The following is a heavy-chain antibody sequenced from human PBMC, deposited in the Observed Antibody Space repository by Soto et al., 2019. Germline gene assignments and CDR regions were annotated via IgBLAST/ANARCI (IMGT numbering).Heavy chain of an antibody. CDR1: GGTFPSDT. J-gene: IGHJ3*02. Sequence: QMQLMQSGSEVKKPGSSVKVSCKASGGTFPSDTISWVRQAPGQGLEWMGGIVPIFGTPNYAQKFQGRVTITADGSTNTAYMELSSLRSEATAVYYCARPTSGYYHDAFDIWGQGTLVTVSS. V-gene: IGHV1-69*01. CDR3: ARPTSGYYHDAFDI. CDR2: IVPIFGTP. D-gene: IGHD3-22*01.